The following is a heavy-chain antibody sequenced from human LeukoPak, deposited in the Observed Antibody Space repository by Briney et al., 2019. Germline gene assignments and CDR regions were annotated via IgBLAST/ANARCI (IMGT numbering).Heavy chain of an antibody. CDR1: GFIFSSYA. V-gene: IGHV3-23*01. D-gene: IGHD3-22*01. J-gene: IGHJ3*02. Sequence: PGGSLRLSCAASGFIFSSYAMSWVRQAPGRGLEWVSAIRGSGGSTYYADPVKGRFTISRGNSKNTLYLQMNSLRAEDTAVYYCAKFLDYYDSSGPEGAFDIWGQGTMVTVSS. CDR3: AKFLDYYDSSGPEGAFDI. CDR2: IRGSGGST.